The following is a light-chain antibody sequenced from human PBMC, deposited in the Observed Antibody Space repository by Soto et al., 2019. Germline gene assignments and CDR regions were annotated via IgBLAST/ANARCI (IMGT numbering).Light chain of an antibody. Sequence: EIVLTQSPATLSSFPGDRVTLSCRASQAVNTRLAWYQHKPGQAPRLLIHLTSNRAAGIPARFSGSGSGTDFTLTICDVQPEDFAVYYCHQRQSWPRTFGQGTKVDIK. J-gene: IGKJ1*01. CDR3: HQRQSWPRT. V-gene: IGKV3-11*01. CDR2: LTS. CDR1: QAVNTR.